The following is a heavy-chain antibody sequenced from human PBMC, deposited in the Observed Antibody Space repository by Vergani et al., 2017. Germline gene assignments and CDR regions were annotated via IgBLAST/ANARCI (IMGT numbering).Heavy chain of an antibody. V-gene: IGHV3-7*01. J-gene: IGHJ6*02. CDR2: INQDGSEE. D-gene: IGHD3-3*01. CDR1: GFTFSSYW. CDR3: ARNYNFWSGYFPYYGMDV. Sequence: EVQLVESGGGLVQPGGSLRLSCATSGFTFSSYWMSWVLQAPGKGLEWVANINQDGSEEYYVDSVKGRFTISRDNAKNSLYLQMNSLSAEDTAVYFCARNYNFWSGYFPYYGMDVWGQGTTVTVSS.